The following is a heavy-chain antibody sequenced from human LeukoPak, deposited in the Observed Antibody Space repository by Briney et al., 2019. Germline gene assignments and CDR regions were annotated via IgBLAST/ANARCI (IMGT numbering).Heavy chain of an antibody. J-gene: IGHJ6*03. Sequence: SETLSLTCAVCGGSFSGYYWSWIRQPPGKGLEWIGEINHSGSTNYNPSLKSRVTISVDTSKNQFSLKLSSVTAADTAVYYCARGRNRGYGNYCYYMDVWGKGTTVTVSS. CDR1: GGSFSGYY. D-gene: IGHD1-14*01. V-gene: IGHV4-34*01. CDR3: ARGRNRGYGNYCYYMDV. CDR2: INHSGST.